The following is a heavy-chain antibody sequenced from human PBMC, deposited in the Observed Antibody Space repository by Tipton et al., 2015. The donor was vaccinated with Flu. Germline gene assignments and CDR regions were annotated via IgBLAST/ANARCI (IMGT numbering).Heavy chain of an antibody. CDR2: VSSSGST. V-gene: IGHV4-61*02. D-gene: IGHD3-22*01. CDR1: GDSITSGNYY. J-gene: IGHJ5*02. CDR3: TRGTIYYDSRGFEYYRFGP. Sequence: LRLSCTVSGDSITSGNYYWTWIRQSAGKGLEWIGRVSSSGSTRYNPPLKGRATISLDMSRNQFSLKLISVTAADTAVYYCTRGTIYYDSRGFEYYRFGPWGQGSLVSVSS.